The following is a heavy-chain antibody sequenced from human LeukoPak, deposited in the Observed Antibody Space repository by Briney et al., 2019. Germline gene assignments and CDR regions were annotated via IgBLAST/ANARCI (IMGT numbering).Heavy chain of an antibody. V-gene: IGHV1-46*01. CDR1: GYTFTGYY. Sequence: ASVKVSCKASGYTFTGYYMHWVRQAPGQGLEWMGIIDLSETSTTYAQKFQGRVTMTRDMSTSTVYMELSSLRSEDTAVYYCARDPVDSSGYFVPFDFWGQGTLVTVSS. CDR2: IDLSETST. CDR3: ARDPVDSSGYFVPFDF. D-gene: IGHD3-22*01. J-gene: IGHJ4*02.